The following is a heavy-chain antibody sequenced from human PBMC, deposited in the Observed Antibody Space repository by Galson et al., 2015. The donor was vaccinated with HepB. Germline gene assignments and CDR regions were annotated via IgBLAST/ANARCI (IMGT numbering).Heavy chain of an antibody. Sequence: LSCAASGFTVSSNYMSWVRQAPGKGLEWVSVIYSGGSTYYADSVKGRFTISRDNSKNTLYLQMNSLRAEDTAVYYCARVSGKLDFDYWGQGTLVTVSS. J-gene: IGHJ4*02. CDR2: IYSGGST. D-gene: IGHD3-16*01. CDR1: GFTVSSNY. CDR3: ARVSGKLDFDY. V-gene: IGHV3-53*01.